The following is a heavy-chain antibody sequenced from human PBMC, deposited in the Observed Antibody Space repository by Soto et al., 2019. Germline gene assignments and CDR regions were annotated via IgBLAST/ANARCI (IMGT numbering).Heavy chain of an antibody. D-gene: IGHD3-16*01. CDR3: AREQLFRGGLMADRDI. Sequence: QAQLVESGGGVVQPGRSLRLSCAASGFTFSSSAMHWVRQAPGKWLDWVAVISYDGNTKYYEDCVRGRFSISRDNSNETVYLEIDRQRPEDTALYCCAREQLFRGGLMADRDIWGQGTTVTVFS. V-gene: IGHV3-30-3*01. J-gene: IGHJ6*01. CDR1: GFTFSSSA. CDR2: ISYDGNTK.